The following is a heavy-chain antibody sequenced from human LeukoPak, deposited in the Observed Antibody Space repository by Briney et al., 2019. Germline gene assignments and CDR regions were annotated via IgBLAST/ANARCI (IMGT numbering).Heavy chain of an antibody. V-gene: IGHV3-30-3*01. CDR2: ISYDGSNE. J-gene: IGHJ4*02. Sequence: GGSLRLSCAASGFTFSNYAMHWVRQAPGKGLEWVAVISYDGSNEYYADSVKGRFTISRDNSKNTLYLQMNSPRAEDTALYHCARVGSGGSGSYYGDYWGQGTLVTVSS. CDR1: GFTFSNYA. CDR3: ARVGSGGSGSYYGDY. D-gene: IGHD3-10*01.